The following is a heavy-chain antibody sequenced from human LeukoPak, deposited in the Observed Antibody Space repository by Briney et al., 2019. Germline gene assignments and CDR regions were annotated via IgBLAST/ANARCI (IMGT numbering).Heavy chain of an antibody. J-gene: IGHJ4*02. D-gene: IGHD6-6*01. CDR3: ARLSSSSIHFDY. V-gene: IGHV4-4*07. CDR2: IYSSGST. CDR1: GGSISNYY. Sequence: SETLSLTCTVSGGSISNYYWSWIRQPAGKGVEDIGLIYSSGSTNYNPSLKSRVTMSVDTSKNQFSLQLTSVTAADTAVYYCARLSSSSIHFDYWGQGTLVTVSS.